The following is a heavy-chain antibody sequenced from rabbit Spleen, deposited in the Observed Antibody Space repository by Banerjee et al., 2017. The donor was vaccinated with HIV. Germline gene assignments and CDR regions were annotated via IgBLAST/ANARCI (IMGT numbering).Heavy chain of an antibody. V-gene: IGHV1S45*01. CDR3: ARDGAGSSYFNL. Sequence: QEQLEESGGRLVQPGGSLTLSCKAYGFTISNYWMNWVRQAPGKGPEWIACIYAGGGKSDWYASWARGRFTISKTSSTTVTLQMTRLTAADTATYFCARDGAGSSYFNLWGPGTLVTVS. D-gene: IGHD8-1*01. CDR1: GFTISNYW. CDR2: IYAGGGKSD. J-gene: IGHJ4*01.